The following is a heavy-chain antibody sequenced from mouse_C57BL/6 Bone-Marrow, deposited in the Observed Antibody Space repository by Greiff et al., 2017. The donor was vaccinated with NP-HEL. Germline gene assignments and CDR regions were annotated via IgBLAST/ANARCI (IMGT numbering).Heavy chain of an antibody. J-gene: IGHJ1*03. Sequence: EVKLMESGGDLVKPGGSLKLSCAASGFTFSSYGMSWVRQTPDKRLEWVATISSGGSYIYYPDSVKGRFTISRDNAKNTLYLQMSSLKSEDTAMYYCARQNYYGSIYGWYFDVWGTGTTVTVSS. V-gene: IGHV5-6*01. D-gene: IGHD1-1*01. CDR2: ISSGGSYI. CDR1: GFTFSSYG. CDR3: ARQNYYGSIYGWYFDV.